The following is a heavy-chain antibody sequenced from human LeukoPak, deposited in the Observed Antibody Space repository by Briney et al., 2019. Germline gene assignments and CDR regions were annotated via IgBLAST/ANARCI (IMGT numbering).Heavy chain of an antibody. CDR3: ARDWSGGSYYPWYYYYYMDV. V-gene: IGHV1-18*01. Sequence: RASVKVSCKASGYSFSDFGFSWVRQAPGQGFEWMGWISTYNGNTKYAQKFQGRVTMTRDTSTSTVYMELSSLRSEDTAVYYCARDWSGGSYYPWYYYYYMDVWGKGTTVTISS. J-gene: IGHJ6*03. D-gene: IGHD1-26*01. CDR1: GYSFSDFG. CDR2: ISTYNGNT.